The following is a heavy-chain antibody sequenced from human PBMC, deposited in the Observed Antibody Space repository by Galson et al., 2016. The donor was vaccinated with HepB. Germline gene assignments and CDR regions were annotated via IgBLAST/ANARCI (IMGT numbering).Heavy chain of an antibody. CDR1: GYTFTSNG. J-gene: IGHJ5*02. CDR2: ISAYSGNT. D-gene: IGHD3-22*01. Sequence: SVKVSCKASGYTFTSNGISWVRQAPGQGLEWMGWISAYSGNTNYAQKLQGRVTMTTDTSTSTAYMELRSLGSDDTAVYYCARVGTYSYDTSGYYIELNWFDPWGQGTLVTVSS. CDR3: ARVGTYSYDTSGYYIELNWFDP. V-gene: IGHV1-18*01.